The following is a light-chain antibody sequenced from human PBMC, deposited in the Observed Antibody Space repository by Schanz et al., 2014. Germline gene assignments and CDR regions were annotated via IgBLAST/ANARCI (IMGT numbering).Light chain of an antibody. V-gene: IGKV1-39*01. CDR2: AAS. J-gene: IGKJ2*01. CDR1: QTIRNY. Sequence: DIQMTQSPSSLSASVGDRVTITCRASQTIRNYLNWYQQKPGKAPKLLIYAASSLQSGVPSRFSGSGSGTDFTLTISSLQPEDFATYYCQQANSFPPTFGQGTKLEIK. CDR3: QQANSFPPT.